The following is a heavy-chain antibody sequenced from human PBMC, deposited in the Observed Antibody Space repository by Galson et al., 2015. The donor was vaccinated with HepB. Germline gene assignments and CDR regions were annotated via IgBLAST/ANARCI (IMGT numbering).Heavy chain of an antibody. CDR2: IHLDGGER. Sequence: SLRLSCAASGFMFSSYWMTWVRQAPGKGLEWVANIHLDGGERYYVDSVKCRFTISRDNAKSSLYLQMNSLRAEDTAVYYCSRVTVRHTVYPTGPPVYYYYMDVWVKGTMVTVSS. J-gene: IGHJ6*03. CDR3: SRVTVRHTVYPTGPPVYYYYMDV. V-gene: IGHV3-7*01. CDR1: GFMFSSYW. D-gene: IGHD4-11*01.